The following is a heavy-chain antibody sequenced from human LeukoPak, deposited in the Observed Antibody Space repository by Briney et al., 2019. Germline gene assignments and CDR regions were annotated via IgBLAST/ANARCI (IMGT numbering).Heavy chain of an antibody. Sequence: ASVKVSCKVSGYTLTELSMHWVRQAPGKGLEWMGGFDPEDGETIYAQKFQGRVTMTEDTSTDTAYMELSSLRSEDTAVYYCATTRKGDSGWPGGHCFDYWGQGTLVTVSS. J-gene: IGHJ4*02. CDR1: GYTLTELS. D-gene: IGHD6-19*01. CDR2: FDPEDGET. V-gene: IGHV1-24*01. CDR3: ATTRKGDSGWPGGHCFDY.